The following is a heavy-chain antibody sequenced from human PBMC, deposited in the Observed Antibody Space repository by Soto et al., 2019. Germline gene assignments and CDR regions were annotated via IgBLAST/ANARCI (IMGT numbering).Heavy chain of an antibody. CDR1: GYSFTSYW. Sequence: GESLKISCKGSGYSFTSYWIGWVRQMPGKGLEWMGIIYPGDSDTRYSPSFQGQVTISAAKSISTAYLQWSSLKASDTAMYYCARQVSVVVVAATPSHAFDIWGQGTMVTVSS. J-gene: IGHJ3*02. CDR2: IYPGDSDT. CDR3: ARQVSVVVVAATPSHAFDI. V-gene: IGHV5-51*01. D-gene: IGHD2-15*01.